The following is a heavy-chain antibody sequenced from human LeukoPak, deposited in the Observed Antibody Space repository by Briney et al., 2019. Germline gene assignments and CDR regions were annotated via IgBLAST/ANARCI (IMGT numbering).Heavy chain of an antibody. D-gene: IGHD4-17*01. CDR3: AREVGDYVGVFDY. Sequence: PSETLSLTCTVSGGSISSYYWSWIRQPPGKGLEWIGYIYYSGSTNYNPSLKSRVTISVDTSKNQFSLKLSSVTAADTAVYYCAREVGDYVGVFDYWGQGTLVTVSS. V-gene: IGHV4-59*12. CDR1: GGSISSYY. J-gene: IGHJ4*02. CDR2: IYYSGST.